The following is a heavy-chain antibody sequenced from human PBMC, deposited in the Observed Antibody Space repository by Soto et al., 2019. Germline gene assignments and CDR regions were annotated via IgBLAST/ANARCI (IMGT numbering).Heavy chain of an antibody. CDR3: AREKERDGYNPARLDV. J-gene: IGHJ6*02. CDR1: GGTFSSYA. Sequence: SVKVSCKASGGTFSSYAISWVRQAPGQGLEWMGGIIPIFGTANYAQKFQGRVTITADESTSTAYMELSSLRSEDTAVYYCAREKERDGYNPARLDVWGQGTTVTVSS. CDR2: IIPIFGTA. V-gene: IGHV1-69*13. D-gene: IGHD5-12*01.